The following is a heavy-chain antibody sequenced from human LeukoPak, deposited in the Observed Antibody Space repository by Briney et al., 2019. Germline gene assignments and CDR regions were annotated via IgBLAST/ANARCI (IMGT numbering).Heavy chain of an antibody. J-gene: IGHJ4*02. CDR2: IDANNGDT. Sequence: GASVTLSCTASGYTFSVNYIHWLRQAPGQGLEWMGWIDANNGDTKSAQKFQGRVTMSRDTSISTAYMDLSSLSPDDAAVYYCARDPSSVTLYFFDYWGQGTLVTVSS. CDR1: GYTFSVNY. V-gene: IGHV1-2*02. D-gene: IGHD4-11*01. CDR3: ARDPSSVTLYFFDY.